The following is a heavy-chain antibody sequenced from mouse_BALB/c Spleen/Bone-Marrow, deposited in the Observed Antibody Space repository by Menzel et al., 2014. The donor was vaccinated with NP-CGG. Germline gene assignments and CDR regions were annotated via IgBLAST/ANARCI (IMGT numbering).Heavy chain of an antibody. Sequence: VQLQQSGPELVKPGASVKISCKASGYAFSSSWMNWVKQRPGQGLEWIGRIYPGDGDTNYNGKFKGKATLTADKSSSTAYMQLISLTSVDSAIYFCARFSTVYYFDYWGQGTTLTVSS. CDR2: IYPGDGDT. CDR1: GYAFSSSW. V-gene: IGHV1-82*01. CDR3: ARFSTVYYFDY. D-gene: IGHD4-1*02. J-gene: IGHJ2*01.